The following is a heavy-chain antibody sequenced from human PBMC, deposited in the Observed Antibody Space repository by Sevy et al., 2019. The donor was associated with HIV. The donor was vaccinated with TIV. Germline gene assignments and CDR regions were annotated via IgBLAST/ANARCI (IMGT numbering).Heavy chain of an antibody. D-gene: IGHD6-19*01. Sequence: GGSLRLSCAASGFSFTWYWMSWVRQTPEKGLEWVANIKKDGSEKNYVDSVKGRFIISRDNAKNSLYLQMNSLRAEDTAVYYCAKARWSIAVAGWYYFDYWGQGTLVTVSS. CDR2: IKKDGSEK. V-gene: IGHV3-7*01. CDR3: AKARWSIAVAGWYYFDY. J-gene: IGHJ4*02. CDR1: GFSFTWYW.